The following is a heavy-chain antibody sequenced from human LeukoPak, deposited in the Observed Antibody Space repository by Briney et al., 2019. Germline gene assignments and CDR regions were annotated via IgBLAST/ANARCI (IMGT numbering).Heavy chain of an antibody. CDR3: ARGSITMVRGVTA. CDR2: IYYSGST. CDR1: GGSISSGDYY. V-gene: IGHV4-30-4*08. Sequence: SETLSLTCTVSGGSISSGDYYWSWIRQPPGKGLEWIGYIYYSGSTYYSPSLKSRVTISVDTSKNQFSLKLSSVTAADTAVYYCARGSITMVRGVTAWGQGTLVTVSS. D-gene: IGHD3-10*01. J-gene: IGHJ5*02.